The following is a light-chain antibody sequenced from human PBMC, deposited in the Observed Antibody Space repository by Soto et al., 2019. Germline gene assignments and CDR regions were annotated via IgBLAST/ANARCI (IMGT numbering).Light chain of an antibody. CDR2: GAS. Sequence: EIVMTQSPVTLSVSPGGRATLSCRASQSISDTLAWYQQKPGQAPRLLIHGASTRAPGFPARFSGSGSGTDFTLTISGLQSEDFAVYYCQQYNNWSWTFGQGTKVEIK. J-gene: IGKJ1*01. CDR3: QQYNNWSWT. V-gene: IGKV3-15*01. CDR1: QSISDT.